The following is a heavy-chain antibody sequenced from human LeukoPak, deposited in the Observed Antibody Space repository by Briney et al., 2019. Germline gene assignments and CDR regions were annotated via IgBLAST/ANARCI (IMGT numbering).Heavy chain of an antibody. CDR2: ISNDGSDK. CDR3: ARGQLGYCSGGSCRHYYYGTDV. CDR1: GFTFSSYA. V-gene: IGHV3-30-3*01. Sequence: PGGSLRLSCAASGFTFSSYAMYWVRQAPGKALEWMAVISNDGSDKDYADSVKGRFTISRDNSKNTLYLQMNSLRAEDTAVYYCARGQLGYCSGGSCRHYYYGTDVWGQGTTVTVSS. D-gene: IGHD2-15*01. J-gene: IGHJ6*02.